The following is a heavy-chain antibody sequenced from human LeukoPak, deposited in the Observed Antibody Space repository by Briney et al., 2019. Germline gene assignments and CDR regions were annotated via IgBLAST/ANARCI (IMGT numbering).Heavy chain of an antibody. CDR3: ARDENSYGWHDAFDI. V-gene: IGHV3-21*01. CDR2: ISSSSSYI. D-gene: IGHD5-18*01. J-gene: IGHJ3*02. CDR1: GFTFSSYS. Sequence: GGSLRLSCAASGFTFSSYSMNWVRQAPGKGLEWVSSISSSSSYIYYADSVKGRFTISRDNAKNSLYLQMNSLRAEDTAVYYCARDENSYGWHDAFDIWGQGTMVTVSS.